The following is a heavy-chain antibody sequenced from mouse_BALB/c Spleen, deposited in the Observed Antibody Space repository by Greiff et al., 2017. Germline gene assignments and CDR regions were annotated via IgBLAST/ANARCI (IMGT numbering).Heavy chain of an antibody. Sequence: QVQLKESGAELVRPGASVTLSCKASGYTFTDYEMHWVKQTPVHGLEWIGAIDPETGGTAYNQKFKGKATLTADKSSSTAYMELRSLTSEDSAVYYGTRGGYDYDRVYAMDYWGQGTSVTVSS. V-gene: IGHV1-15*01. CDR3: TRGGYDYDRVYAMDY. CDR1: GYTFTDYE. CDR2: IDPETGGT. D-gene: IGHD2-4*01. J-gene: IGHJ4*01.